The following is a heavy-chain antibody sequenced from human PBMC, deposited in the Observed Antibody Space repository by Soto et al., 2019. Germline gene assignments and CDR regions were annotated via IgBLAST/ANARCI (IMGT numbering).Heavy chain of an antibody. D-gene: IGHD3-3*01. Sequence: GGSLRLSCAASGFTFSNYAMRWVRQAPGKGLEWVAAVSGSGGAAYYADSVKGRFTISRDNAKNTMSLAMNSLRADDSAVYYCAKGWSSSAWDSHYFDSWGQGIRVTVSS. J-gene: IGHJ4*02. CDR2: VSGSGGAA. CDR3: AKGWSSSAWDSHYFDS. CDR1: GFTFSNYA. V-gene: IGHV3-23*01.